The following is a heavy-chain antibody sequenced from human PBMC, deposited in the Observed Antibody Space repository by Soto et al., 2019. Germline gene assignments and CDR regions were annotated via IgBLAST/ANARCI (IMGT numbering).Heavy chain of an antibody. CDR2: IIPIFGTA. CDR3: ARGESIASFWFDY. CDR1: GGTFSSYA. J-gene: IGHJ4*02. V-gene: IGHV1-69*12. Sequence: QVQLVQSGAEVKKPGSSVKVSCKASGGTFSSYAISWVRQAPGQGLEWMGGIIPIFGTANYAQKFQGRVTITADESTSPAYMELSSLRSEETAMYSCARGESIASFWFDYWGQGTLVTVSS. D-gene: IGHD6-6*01.